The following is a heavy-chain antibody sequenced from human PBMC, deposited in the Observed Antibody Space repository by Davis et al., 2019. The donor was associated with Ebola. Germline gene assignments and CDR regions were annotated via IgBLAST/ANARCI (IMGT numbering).Heavy chain of an antibody. Sequence: MPSETLSLTCTVSGDSITSTYWSWLRHPPGKALEWIGYIYYSGNTQYNPSLESRVTISLDTSKNQFSLKLTSVTAADTAMYYCARDRLIGPRVDTWGQGTLVTVSS. CDR3: ARDRLIGPRVDT. V-gene: IGHV4-59*12. D-gene: IGHD2-8*01. CDR1: GDSITSTY. J-gene: IGHJ5*02. CDR2: IYYSGNT.